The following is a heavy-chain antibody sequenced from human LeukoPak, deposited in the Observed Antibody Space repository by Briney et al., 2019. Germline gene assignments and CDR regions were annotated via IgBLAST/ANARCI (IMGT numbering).Heavy chain of an antibody. CDR3: ARGHGGIVVVVRDAFDI. V-gene: IGHV3-30-3*01. CDR2: MSYDGSNK. Sequence: PGGSLRLSCAASGFTFGTFAMHWVRQAPGKGLEWVAVMSYDGSNKYYADSVKGRFTISSDNSKNTLYLQMNSLRSEDTAVYYCARGHGGIVVVVRDAFDIWGQETMVIVSS. CDR1: GFTFGTFA. D-gene: IGHD2-15*01. J-gene: IGHJ3*02.